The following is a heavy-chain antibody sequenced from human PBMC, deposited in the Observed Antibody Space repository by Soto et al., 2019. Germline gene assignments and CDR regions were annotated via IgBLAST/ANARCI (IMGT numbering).Heavy chain of an antibody. D-gene: IGHD3-22*01. J-gene: IGHJ4*02. CDR2: IYYSGST. CDR1: GGSISSSSYY. V-gene: IGHV4-39*01. CDR3: AGGEDDSSGYYWDY. Sequence: PSETLSLTCTVSGGSISSSSYYWGWIRQPPGKGLEGIGSIYYSGSTYYNPSLKSRVTISVDTSKNQFSLKLSSVTAADTAVYYCAGGEDDSSGYYWDYWGQGTLVTVSS.